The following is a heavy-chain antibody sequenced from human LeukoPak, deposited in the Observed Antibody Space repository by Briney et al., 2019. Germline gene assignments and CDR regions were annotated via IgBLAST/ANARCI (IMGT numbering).Heavy chain of an antibody. V-gene: IGHV3-48*03. CDR3: ARDGMISVTSDY. Sequence: QPGGSLRLSCAASGFTFRSYEMNWVRQAPGKGLEWVSYISSGGSTIYYADSVKGRFTISRDNAKNSLYLQMNSLRAEDTAVYYCARDGMISVTSDYWGQGTLVTVSS. CDR1: GFTFRSYE. J-gene: IGHJ4*02. CDR2: ISSGGSTI. D-gene: IGHD4-23*01.